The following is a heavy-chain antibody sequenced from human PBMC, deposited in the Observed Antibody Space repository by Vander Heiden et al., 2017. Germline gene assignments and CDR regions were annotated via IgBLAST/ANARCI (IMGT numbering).Heavy chain of an antibody. CDR1: GFTVSSNY. J-gene: IGHJ4*02. V-gene: IGHV3-53*01. CDR2: IYSGGST. CDR3: ARYRERLSPLDY. D-gene: IGHD3-3*01. Sequence: QVESGGGLIQPGGSLRLSCAASGFTVSSNYMSWVRQAPGKGLEWVSVIYSGGSTYYADSVKGRFTISRDNSKNTLYLKMKSLRAEDTAVYYCARYRERLSPLDYWGQGTLVTVSS.